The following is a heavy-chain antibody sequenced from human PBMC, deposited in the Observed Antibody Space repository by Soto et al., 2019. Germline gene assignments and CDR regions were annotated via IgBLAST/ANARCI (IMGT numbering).Heavy chain of an antibody. CDR2: ISVYNGNK. Sequence: QVQLVQSGAEVKKPGASVKVSCKASGYTFSSYGISWVRQGPGQGLEWMGWISVYNGNKMYAQKFQGRVTMTTDTSTSTAYMEVRSLRSDDTAVYYCARDCSGGSCSTAYWGQGTLVTVSS. J-gene: IGHJ4*02. CDR1: GYTFSSYG. D-gene: IGHD2-15*01. V-gene: IGHV1-18*01. CDR3: ARDCSGGSCSTAY.